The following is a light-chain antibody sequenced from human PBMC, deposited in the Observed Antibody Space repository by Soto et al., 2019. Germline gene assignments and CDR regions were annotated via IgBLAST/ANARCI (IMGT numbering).Light chain of an antibody. V-gene: IGKV3-15*01. CDR2: GAS. CDR1: QRVSNK. J-gene: IGKJ2*01. CDR3: QQYDNWPPYT. Sequence: EIVMTQSPATLSVSPGERATLSCRASQRVSNKLAWYQQKPGQAPRLLIYGASTRAPGIPARFSGTGSGTEFTLTISSLQSEDFSVYYCQQYDNWPPYTFGQGTKLEI.